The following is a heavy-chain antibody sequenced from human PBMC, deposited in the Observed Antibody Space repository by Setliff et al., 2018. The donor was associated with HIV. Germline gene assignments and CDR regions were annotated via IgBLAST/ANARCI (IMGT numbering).Heavy chain of an antibody. CDR1: GYTFTKYA. CDR3: AREASGENYPDY. CDR2: INTNTGSP. Sequence: ASVKVSCKASGYTFTKYAMSWVRQAPGQGLEWVGWINTNTGSPTYAQGLTGRFVFSLDTSVSAAYLEISSLVAEDSALYYCAREASGENYPDYGGQGTMVTVSA. V-gene: IGHV7-4-1*02. J-gene: IGHJ4*02. D-gene: IGHD1-7*01.